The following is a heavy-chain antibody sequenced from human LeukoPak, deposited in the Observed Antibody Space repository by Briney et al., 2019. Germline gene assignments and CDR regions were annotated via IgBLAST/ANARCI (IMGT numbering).Heavy chain of an antibody. J-gene: IGHJ4*02. Sequence: GGSLRLSCEASGFTYSESWMTWVRQAPGKGLEWVASVKEDGSEKYYVDSVKGRFTISRDNARNSLYLQMNSLRAEDTAVYYCAKAGSGWYAPYWGQGTLVTVSS. CDR1: GFTYSESW. V-gene: IGHV3-7*01. CDR3: AKAGSGWYAPY. D-gene: IGHD6-19*01. CDR2: VKEDGSEK.